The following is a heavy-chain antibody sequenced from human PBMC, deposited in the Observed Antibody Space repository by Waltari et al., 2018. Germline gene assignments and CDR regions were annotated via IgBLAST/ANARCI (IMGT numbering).Heavy chain of an antibody. CDR2: ISSGSSYI. Sequence: EVQLVGSGGGLVKPGGSLSLSCAASGFTFGCYPITLSRQAPGKGLEWVSSISSGSSYIYYADSVKGRFTISRDNAKNSLYLQMNSLRVEDTAVYYCAREWGVMVGTAGFYFDYWGQGALVTVSS. J-gene: IGHJ4*02. CDR3: AREWGVMVGTAGFYFDY. D-gene: IGHD2-15*01. V-gene: IGHV3-21*01. CDR1: GFTFGCYP.